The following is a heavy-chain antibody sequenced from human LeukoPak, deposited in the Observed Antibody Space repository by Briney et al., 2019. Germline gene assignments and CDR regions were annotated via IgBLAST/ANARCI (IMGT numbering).Heavy chain of an antibody. J-gene: IGHJ5*02. CDR3: ARDSETTVTPGWFDP. CDR1: GSTFTSHY. D-gene: IGHD4-17*01. Sequence: ASVKVSCKASGSTFTSHYMHWVRQAPGQGLEWMGWINPNSGGTKSAQKFQGRVTMTRDTSISTAYMELSRLGSDDTAVYYCARDSETTVTPGWFDPWGQGTLVTVSS. CDR2: INPNSGGT. V-gene: IGHV1-2*02.